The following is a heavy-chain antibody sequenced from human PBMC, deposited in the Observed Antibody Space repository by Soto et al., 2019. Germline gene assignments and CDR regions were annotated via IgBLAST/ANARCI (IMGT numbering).Heavy chain of an antibody. Sequence: SETLSLTCTVSGGSISSYYWSWIRQPPGKGLEWIGYIYYSGSTNYNPSLKSRVTISVDTSKNQFSLKLSSVTAADTAVYYCARYTSTNRHCFDPWGQGTLVPVSP. J-gene: IGHJ5*02. D-gene: IGHD2-2*02. CDR1: GGSISSYY. CDR2: IYYSGST. V-gene: IGHV4-59*01. CDR3: ARYTSTNRHCFDP.